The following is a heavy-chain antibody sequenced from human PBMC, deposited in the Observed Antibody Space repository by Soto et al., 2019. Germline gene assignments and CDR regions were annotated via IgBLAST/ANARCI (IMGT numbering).Heavy chain of an antibody. V-gene: IGHV3-7*04. CDR3: ARGAFPTWGSYPLDY. J-gene: IGHJ4*02. CDR2: IKQDGSEE. Sequence: EVQLVESGGGLVQPGGSLRLSCVASGLTFSTGFTFSRYWMTWVRQAPGKGLEWVANIKQDGSEEYYVDSVKGRFTISRDNAKNSLYLQMTSLRAEDTAVYYCARGAFPTWGSYPLDYWGLGTLVTVSS. D-gene: IGHD3-16*02. CDR1: GLTFSTGFTFSRYW.